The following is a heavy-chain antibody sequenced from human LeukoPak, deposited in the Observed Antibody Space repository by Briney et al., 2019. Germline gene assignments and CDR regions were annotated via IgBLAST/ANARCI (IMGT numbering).Heavy chain of an antibody. D-gene: IGHD6-13*01. CDR2: INAGNGNT. CDR1: GYTFTSYA. CDR3: AKGLAAAYDAFDI. V-gene: IGHV1-3*03. J-gene: IGHJ3*02. Sequence: ASVKVSCKASGYTFTSYAMHWVRQAPGQRLEWMGWINAGNGNTKYSQEFQGRVTITRDTSASTAYMELSSLRAEDTALYYCAKGLAAAYDAFDIWGQGTMVTVSS.